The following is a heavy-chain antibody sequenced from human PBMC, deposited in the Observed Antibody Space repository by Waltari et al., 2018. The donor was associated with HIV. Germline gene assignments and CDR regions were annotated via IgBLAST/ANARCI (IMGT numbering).Heavy chain of an antibody. V-gene: IGHV3-23*01. CDR3: AKLASGWYGY. CDR2: ISGGGDST. CDR1: GFTFTTYA. J-gene: IGHJ4*02. Sequence: EVQLLESGGGLVRPGGSLRLSCAASGFTFTTYAMTWVRQAPGKGLGWVSAISGGGDSTYYADSVKCRFTISRDNSKNPLYLQMNSLRAEDTAVYFCAKLASGWYGYWGQGTLVTVSS. D-gene: IGHD6-19*01.